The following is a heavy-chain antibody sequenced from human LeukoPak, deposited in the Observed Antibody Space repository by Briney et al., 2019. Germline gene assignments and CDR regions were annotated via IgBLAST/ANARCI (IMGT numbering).Heavy chain of an antibody. Sequence: SETLSLTCAVSGGSLSSGNWWSWVRQAPGKGLEWIGEIYHSGSTNYNPSLKSRVTISVDKSKNQFSLNLSSMTAADTAVYYCARVTVAAGIWSFAYWGQGTLVTVSS. CDR1: GGSLSSGNW. CDR3: ARVTVAAGIWSFAY. V-gene: IGHV4-4*02. D-gene: IGHD6-13*01. J-gene: IGHJ4*02. CDR2: IYHSGST.